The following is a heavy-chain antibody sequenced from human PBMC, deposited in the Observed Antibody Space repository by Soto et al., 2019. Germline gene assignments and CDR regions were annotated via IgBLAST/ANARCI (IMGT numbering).Heavy chain of an antibody. CDR1: GFTFSSYA. CDR2: ISRGGSST. V-gene: IGHV3-23*01. D-gene: IGHD3-22*01. Sequence: GGSLRLSCAASGFTFSSYAMTWVRQTPGKGLEWVSTISRGGSSTYYPDSVKGRFTISRDNSKNTLYLQMNSLRAEDAAVYYCAKDTYYHDSTGYYVFDYWGQGTLVTVSS. J-gene: IGHJ4*02. CDR3: AKDTYYHDSTGYYVFDY.